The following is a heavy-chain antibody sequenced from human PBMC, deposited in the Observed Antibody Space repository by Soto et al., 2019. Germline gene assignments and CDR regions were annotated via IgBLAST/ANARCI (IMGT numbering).Heavy chain of an antibody. CDR1: GGSFSGYY. Sequence: PSETLSLTCAVYGGSFSGYYWSWIRQPPGKWLEWIWEINHSGSTNYNPSLKSRVTISVDTSKNQFSLKLSSVTAADTAVYYCARGPRSYYYDSSGTKPFDYWGQGTLVTVSS. CDR2: INHSGST. J-gene: IGHJ4*02. V-gene: IGHV4-34*01. CDR3: ARGPRSYYYDSSGTKPFDY. D-gene: IGHD3-22*01.